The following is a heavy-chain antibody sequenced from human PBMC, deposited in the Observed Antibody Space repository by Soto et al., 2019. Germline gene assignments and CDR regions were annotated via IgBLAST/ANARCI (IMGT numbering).Heavy chain of an antibody. CDR2: IYSGGNT. CDR3: ARENFYDSSGYYNGDYYGMDV. D-gene: IGHD3-22*01. Sequence: GGSLRLSCAASGFSVSSNYMSWVRQAPWKGLEWVSVIYSGGNTYYADSVKGRFTISRDSSKKTLYLQMNSLRAEDTAVHYCARENFYDSSGYYNGDYYGMDVWGQGTTVTVSS. J-gene: IGHJ6*02. V-gene: IGHV3-53*01. CDR1: GFSVSSNY.